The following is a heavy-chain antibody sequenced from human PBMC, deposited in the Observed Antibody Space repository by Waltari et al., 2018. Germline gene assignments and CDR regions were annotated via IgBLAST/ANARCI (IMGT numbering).Heavy chain of an antibody. D-gene: IGHD4-17*01. V-gene: IGHV4-34*01. CDR1: GGSFSGYY. Sequence: QVQLQQWGAGLLKPSETLSLTCAVYGGSFSGYYWSWIRQPPGKGLEWIGEINHSGSTNYNPSLKSRVTISVDTSKNQFSLKLSSVTAADTAVYYCARTKGYGDYATHWGQGTLVTVSS. J-gene: IGHJ4*02. CDR3: ARTKGYGDYATH. CDR2: INHSGST.